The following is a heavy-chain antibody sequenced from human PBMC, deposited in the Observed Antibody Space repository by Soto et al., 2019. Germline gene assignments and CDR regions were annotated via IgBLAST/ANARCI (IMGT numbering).Heavy chain of an antibody. CDR2: IWYDGSTK. Sequence: QVQLVESGGGVVQPGRALRLSCSASGFTFSDYGMHWVRQAPGKGLEWVAVIWYDGSTKHYTDSVKGRFTISRDNSENTLYLQINSLRVEDTAVYYCARVEFGGYLDYWGQGTLVIVSS. D-gene: IGHD3-10*01. CDR3: ARVEFGGYLDY. CDR1: GFTFSDYG. J-gene: IGHJ4*02. V-gene: IGHV3-33*01.